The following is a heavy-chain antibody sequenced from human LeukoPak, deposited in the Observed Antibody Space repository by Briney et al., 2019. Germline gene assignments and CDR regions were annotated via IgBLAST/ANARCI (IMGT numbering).Heavy chain of an antibody. CDR3: ARDLHYYDSSGYYYGFDY. V-gene: IGHV3-30*19. J-gene: IGHJ4*02. D-gene: IGHD3-22*01. CDR2: IWYDGSNK. Sequence: GRSLRLSCAASGFTFSSYGMHWVRQAPGKGLEWVAVIWYDGSNKYYAGSVKGRFTISRDNSKNTLYLQMNSLRAEDTAVYYCARDLHYYDSSGYYYGFDYWGQGTLVTVSS. CDR1: GFTFSSYG.